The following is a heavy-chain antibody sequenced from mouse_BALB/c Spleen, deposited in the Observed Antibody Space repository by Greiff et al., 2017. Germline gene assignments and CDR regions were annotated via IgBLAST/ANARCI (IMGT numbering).Heavy chain of an antibody. CDR1: GYTFTSYY. V-gene: IGHV1S81*02. J-gene: IGHJ4*01. D-gene: IGHD1-1*02. CDR3: TRDYGNYYAMDY. CDR2: INPSNGGT. Sequence: QVHVKQPGAELVKPGASVKLSCKASGYTFTSYYMYWVKQSPGQGLEWIGGINPSNGGTNFNEKFKSKATLTVDKSSSTAYMQLSSLTSEDSAVYYCTRDYGNYYAMDYWGQGTSVTVSS.